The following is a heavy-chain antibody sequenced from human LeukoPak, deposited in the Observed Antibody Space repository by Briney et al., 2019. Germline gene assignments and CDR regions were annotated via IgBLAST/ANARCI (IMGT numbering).Heavy chain of an antibody. CDR2: IKQDGSEK. CDR3: ARAQVDYDFWSGYLMYFDY. CDR1: GFTFSSYW. Sequence: GGSLRLSCAASGFTFSSYWMSGVRQAPGKGLEWVANIKQDGSEKYYVDSVKGRFTISRDNAKNSLYLQMNSLRAEDTAVYYCARAQVDYDFWSGYLMYFDYWGQGTLVTVSS. V-gene: IGHV3-7*01. D-gene: IGHD3-3*01. J-gene: IGHJ4*02.